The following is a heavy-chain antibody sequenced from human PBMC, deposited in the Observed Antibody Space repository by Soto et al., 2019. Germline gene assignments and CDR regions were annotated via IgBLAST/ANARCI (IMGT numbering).Heavy chain of an antibody. V-gene: IGHV3-23*01. D-gene: IGHD3-16*01. CDR1: GFTFNNYA. Sequence: EVQLLESGGGLVQPGGSLRLSCVASGFTFNNYAMSWVRQVPGKGLEWVSLISPSGDKTYYADSVKGRFIISRDNFKDTLSLQMNSLRAEDTAIYYCGRGVLPGSYVGGYWGQGTLVTVSS. J-gene: IGHJ4*02. CDR2: ISPSGDKT. CDR3: GRGVLPGSYVGGY.